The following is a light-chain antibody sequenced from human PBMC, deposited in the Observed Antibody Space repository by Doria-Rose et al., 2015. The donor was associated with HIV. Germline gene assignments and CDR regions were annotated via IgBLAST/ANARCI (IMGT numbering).Light chain of an antibody. J-gene: IGKJ3*01. CDR2: WAS. V-gene: IGKV4-1*01. Sequence: DIQLTQSPGSLGMSPGERATLNCKSNQSLLYTSKNYLAWYQQKPGQPPKLLIYWASTRQSGVPARFSGSGSGTDFTLTISSLEAEDVAVYYCQQYYDTPSFGPGTTVDIK. CDR1: QSLLYTSKNY. CDR3: QQYYDTPS.